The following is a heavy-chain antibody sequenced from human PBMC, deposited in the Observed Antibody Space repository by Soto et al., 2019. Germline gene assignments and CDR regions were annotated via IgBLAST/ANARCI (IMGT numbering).Heavy chain of an antibody. CDR3: ARAYCGGDCSGSTFDY. V-gene: IGHV2-70*04. Sequence: SGPTLVNPTQTLTLTCTFSGFSLSTSGMRVSWIRQPPGKALEWLASIDWDDDKFYSTSLKTRLTISKDNSKNHVVLTMTNMDPVDTATYYCARAYCGGDCSGSTFDYWGQGTLVTVSS. CDR2: IDWDDDK. J-gene: IGHJ4*02. D-gene: IGHD2-21*02. CDR1: GFSLSTSGMR.